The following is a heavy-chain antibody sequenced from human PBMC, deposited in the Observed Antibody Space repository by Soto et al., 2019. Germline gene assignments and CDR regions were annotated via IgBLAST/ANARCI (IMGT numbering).Heavy chain of an antibody. V-gene: IGHV3-7*01. Sequence: PGGSLRLSCAASGFTFSSYSMSWVRQAPGKGLEWVANIKQDGSEKYYVDSVKGRFTISRDNAKNSLYLQMNSLRAEDKAVYYCAREPNSIENWGQGTLVTVSS. J-gene: IGHJ4*02. D-gene: IGHD3-22*01. CDR3: AREPNSIEN. CDR2: IKQDGSEK. CDR1: GFTFSSYS.